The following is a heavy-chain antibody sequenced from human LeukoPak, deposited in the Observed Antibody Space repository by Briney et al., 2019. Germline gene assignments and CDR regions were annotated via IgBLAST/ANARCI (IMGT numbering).Heavy chain of an antibody. Sequence: SETLSLTCAVYGGSFSGYYWSWIRQPPGKGLEWIGYIYYSGSTNYNPSLKSRVTISVDTSKNQFSLKPSSVTAADTAVYYCARFGGGIDYWGQGTLVTVSS. CDR1: GGSFSGYY. J-gene: IGHJ4*02. V-gene: IGHV4-59*01. D-gene: IGHD2-15*01. CDR2: IYYSGST. CDR3: ARFGGGIDY.